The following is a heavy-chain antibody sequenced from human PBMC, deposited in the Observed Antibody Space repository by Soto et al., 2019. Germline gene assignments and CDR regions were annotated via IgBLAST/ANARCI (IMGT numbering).Heavy chain of an antibody. Sequence: EVQLLESGGDLIQPGGSLRLSCAASGFTFNIYAMTWVRQAPGKGLEWVSAISRYGDFTYYADSVEGRFTISRDNSKNTLYLQMNSLRADDTAVYYCAKDRYLDHDSRGYLFDNWGQGTLVTVFS. J-gene: IGHJ4*02. CDR1: GFTFNIYA. CDR3: AKDRYLDHDSRGYLFDN. V-gene: IGHV3-23*01. CDR2: ISRYGDFT. D-gene: IGHD3-22*01.